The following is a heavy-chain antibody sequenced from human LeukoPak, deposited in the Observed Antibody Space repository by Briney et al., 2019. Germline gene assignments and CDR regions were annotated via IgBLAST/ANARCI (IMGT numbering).Heavy chain of an antibody. V-gene: IGHV4-39*01. D-gene: IGHD1-26*01. CDR2: IYYSGST. CDR3: ASPVGATKGY. J-gene: IGHJ4*02. CDR1: GGSISSSSYY. Sequence: SETLSLTCTVSGGSISSSSYYWGWIRQPPGEGLEWIGSIYYSGSTYYNPSLKSRVTISVDTSKNQFSLKLSSVTAADTAVYYCASPVGATKGYWGQGTLVTVSS.